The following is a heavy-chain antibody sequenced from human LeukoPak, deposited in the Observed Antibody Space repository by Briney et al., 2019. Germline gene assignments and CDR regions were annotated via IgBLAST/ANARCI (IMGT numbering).Heavy chain of an antibody. Sequence: SETLSLTCTVSDASISSYYWSWIRQPAGKGLEWFGRIYISGSTNYNPSLKSRVTMSVGTSKTQFSLKLSSVTAADTAVYYCARASYDSSGYYYFDYWGQGTLVTVSS. V-gene: IGHV4-4*07. CDR1: DASISSYY. CDR2: IYISGST. J-gene: IGHJ4*02. CDR3: ARASYDSSGYYYFDY. D-gene: IGHD3-22*01.